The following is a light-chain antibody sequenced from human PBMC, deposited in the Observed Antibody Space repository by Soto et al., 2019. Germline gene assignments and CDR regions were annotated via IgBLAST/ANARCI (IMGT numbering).Light chain of an antibody. Sequence: QSVLTQPASVSGSPGQSITISCTGTSSDVGGYNYVSWYQHHTGKAPKPIIYDVSNRPSGVSIRFSGSKSDNTASLTISGLQPEDEADYHCSSYTTSNTRQIVFGTGTKVTVL. J-gene: IGLJ1*01. CDR1: SSDVGGYNY. CDR3: SSYTTSNTRQIV. V-gene: IGLV2-14*03. CDR2: DVS.